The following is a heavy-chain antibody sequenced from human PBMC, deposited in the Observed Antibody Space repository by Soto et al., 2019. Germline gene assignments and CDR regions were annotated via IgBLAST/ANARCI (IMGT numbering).Heavy chain of an antibody. V-gene: IGHV3-11*01. CDR1: GVTFSDYY. J-gene: IGHJ4*02. Sequence: QVQLVASGGGLVKPGGSLRLSCAASGVTFSDYYMSWIRQAPGKGLEWVSYISSSGHSIQYADSVKGRFTISKDNAKNSLYLQMNSLRAEDTAVYYCARGGLRALYYFGYWGQGTLVTVSS. D-gene: IGHD2-21*02. CDR2: ISSSGHSI. CDR3: ARGGLRALYYFGY.